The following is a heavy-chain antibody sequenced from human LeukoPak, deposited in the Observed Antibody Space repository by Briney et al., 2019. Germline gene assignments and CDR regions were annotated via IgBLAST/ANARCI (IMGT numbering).Heavy chain of an antibody. Sequence: GGTLRLSCAASGVTFSSYAMHWVRQAPGKGLEWVGVISYDGSNKYYADSMKGLFTISTDNSQNTLYLQMTSLRAAHTAVSYCARDPWAPGATSWDFDLWGRGTLVTVSS. CDR2: ISYDGSNK. CDR3: ARDPWAPGATSWDFDL. J-gene: IGHJ2*01. D-gene: IGHD1-26*01. V-gene: IGHV3-30*04. CDR1: GVTFSSYA.